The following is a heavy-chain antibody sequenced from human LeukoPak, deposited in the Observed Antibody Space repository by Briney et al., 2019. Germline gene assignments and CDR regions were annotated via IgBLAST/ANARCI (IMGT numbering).Heavy chain of an antibody. Sequence: ASVRVSCKASGYTFFSYGISWVRQAPGQGLEWMGIINPSGGSASYAQKFQGRVTMTRDTSTSTVYMEVSSLRSEDTAVYYCARDVASSGYYWDWGQGTLVTVSS. V-gene: IGHV1-46*01. CDR2: INPSGGSA. J-gene: IGHJ4*02. CDR3: ARDVASSGYYWD. CDR1: GYTFFSYG. D-gene: IGHD3-22*01.